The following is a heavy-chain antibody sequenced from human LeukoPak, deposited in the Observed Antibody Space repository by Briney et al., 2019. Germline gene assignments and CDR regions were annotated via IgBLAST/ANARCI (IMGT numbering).Heavy chain of an antibody. D-gene: IGHD6-13*01. Sequence: GGSLRLSCAASGFTFSDYYMSWIRQAPGRGLEWVASISSISSSRTFIYYPDSVKGRFTISRDNARNSLFLQMNSLRAEDTAAYYCARDGGVAPAGTVTYYYYYMDVWGKGTTVTVSS. CDR2: ISSSRTFI. CDR1: GFTFSDYY. CDR3: ARDGGVAPAGTVTYYYYYMDV. V-gene: IGHV3-11*06. J-gene: IGHJ6*03.